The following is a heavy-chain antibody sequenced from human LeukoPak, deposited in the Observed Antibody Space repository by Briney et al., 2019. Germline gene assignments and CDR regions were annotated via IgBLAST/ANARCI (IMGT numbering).Heavy chain of an antibody. J-gene: IGHJ3*02. Sequence: PSETLSLTCTVSGGSISSYYWSWIRQPPGKGLEWIGYIYYSGSTFYNPSLKSRVTISVDTSKNQLSLKLNSVTAADTAIYYCARAPIVVVTASAFDIWGQGTMVTVSS. CDR3: ARAPIVVVTASAFDI. D-gene: IGHD2-21*02. CDR2: IYYSGST. V-gene: IGHV4-59*08. CDR1: GGSISSYY.